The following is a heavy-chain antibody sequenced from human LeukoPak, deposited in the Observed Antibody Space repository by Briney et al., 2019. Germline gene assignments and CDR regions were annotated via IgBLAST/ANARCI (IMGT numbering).Heavy chain of an antibody. J-gene: IGHJ4*02. Sequence: GGSLRLSCAASGFTFSSYAMSWVRQAPGKGLEWVSAISGSGGSTYYADSVKGRFTISRDNSKNTLYLQMNSPRAEDTAVYYCAKFSYGDTIGYLDYWGQGTLVTVSS. CDR2: ISGSGGST. V-gene: IGHV3-23*01. CDR3: AKFSYGDTIGYLDY. D-gene: IGHD4-17*01. CDR1: GFTFSSYA.